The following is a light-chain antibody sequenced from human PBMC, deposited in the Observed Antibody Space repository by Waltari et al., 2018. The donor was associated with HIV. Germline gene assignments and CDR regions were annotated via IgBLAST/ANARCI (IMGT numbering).Light chain of an antibody. V-gene: IGLV1-47*01. CDR1: SSNIGSNY. CDR3: AAWDDSLSGQV. Sequence: QSVLTQPPSASGTPGQRVTISCSGSSSNIGSNYVYWYQQRPGTAPKLLIYRNKQRPSGVPDRFSGSKSGTSASLAISGRRSEDEADYYCAAWDDSLSGQVFGTGTKVTVL. J-gene: IGLJ1*01. CDR2: RNK.